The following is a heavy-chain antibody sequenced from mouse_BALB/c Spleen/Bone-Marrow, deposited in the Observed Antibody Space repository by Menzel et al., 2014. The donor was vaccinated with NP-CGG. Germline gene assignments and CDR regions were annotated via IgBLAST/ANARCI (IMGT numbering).Heavy chain of an antibody. Sequence: VQLQQSGAELAKPGASVKMSCKASGYTFTNYWMHWVKQRPGQGLEWIGYINPSTGYTEYNQKFKDKATLTADKSSSTAYVQLSSLTSEDSAVYYCARGYQRILAYWGQGTLVTVSA. V-gene: IGHV1-7*01. CDR2: INPSTGYT. CDR3: ARGYQRILAY. CDR1: GYTFTNYW. J-gene: IGHJ3*01.